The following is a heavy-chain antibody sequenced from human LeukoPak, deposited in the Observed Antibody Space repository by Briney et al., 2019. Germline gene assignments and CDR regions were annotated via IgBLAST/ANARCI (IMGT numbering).Heavy chain of an antibody. J-gene: IGHJ6*04. CDR2: ITNSGRDA. V-gene: IGHV3-11*06. CDR1: GFTFSDHY. Sequence: GGSLRLSCAASGFTFSDHYMTWIRQAPGKGLEWVSYITNSGRDADYSDSVRGRFSTSRDNAKNSLYLQMNSLRPEDTAIYYCGRGHFGLDVWGKGTTVTVSS. CDR3: GRGHFGLDV.